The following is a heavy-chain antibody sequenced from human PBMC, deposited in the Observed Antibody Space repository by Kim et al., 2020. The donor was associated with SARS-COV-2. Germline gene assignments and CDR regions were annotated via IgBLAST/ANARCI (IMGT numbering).Heavy chain of an antibody. J-gene: IGHJ4*02. Sequence: KFQGRVTMTRDTSTSTVYMELSSLRSEDTAVYYCARAGLAYYYDSSLDYWGQGTLVTVSS. V-gene: IGHV1-46*01. CDR3: ARAGLAYYYDSSLDY. D-gene: IGHD3-22*01.